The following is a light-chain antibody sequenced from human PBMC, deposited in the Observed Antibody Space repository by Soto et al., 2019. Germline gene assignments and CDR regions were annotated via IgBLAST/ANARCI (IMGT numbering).Light chain of an antibody. J-gene: IGKJ4*01. CDR1: QSVSSSY. CDR3: QQRSNWPSLT. Sequence: EIVMTQSPATLSVSPGERATLSCRASQSVSSSYLAWYQHKPGQAPRLLISDASNRATGIPARFSGSGSETDFTLTISSLEPEDSAVYYCQQRSNWPSLTFGGGTKVDIK. CDR2: DAS. V-gene: IGKV3-11*01.